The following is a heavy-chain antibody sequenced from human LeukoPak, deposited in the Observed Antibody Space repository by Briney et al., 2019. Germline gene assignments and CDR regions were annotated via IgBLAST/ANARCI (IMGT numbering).Heavy chain of an antibody. Sequence: ARGSLRLSCAASGFTFSSYSMKWVRQAPGKGLEWVSSISSSSSYIYYTDSVKGRFTISRDNAKNSLYLQMNSLRAEDTAVYYCAMGRDGYNYVNYWGQGTLVTVSS. V-gene: IGHV3-21*01. CDR1: GFTFSSYS. CDR2: ISSSSSYI. CDR3: AMGRDGYNYVNY. D-gene: IGHD5-24*01. J-gene: IGHJ4*02.